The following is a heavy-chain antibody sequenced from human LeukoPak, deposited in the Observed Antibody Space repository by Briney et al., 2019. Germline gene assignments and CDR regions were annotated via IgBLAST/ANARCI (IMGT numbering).Heavy chain of an antibody. CDR3: AKADDTSYSSGWYEYFQH. CDR1: GFTFSSYA. CDR2: ISGSGGST. J-gene: IGHJ1*01. D-gene: IGHD6-19*01. Sequence: PGGSLRLSCAASGFTFSSYAMSWVRQAPGKGLEWVSAISGSGGSTYYADSMKGRFTISRDNSKNTLYLQMNSLRAEDTAVYYCAKADDTSYSSGWYEYFQHWGQGTLVTVSS. V-gene: IGHV3-23*01.